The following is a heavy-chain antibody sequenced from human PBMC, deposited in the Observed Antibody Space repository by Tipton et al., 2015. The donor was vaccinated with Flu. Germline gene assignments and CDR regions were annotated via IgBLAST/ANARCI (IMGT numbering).Heavy chain of an antibody. J-gene: IGHJ4*02. Sequence: SLRLSCEVSGFSFSNYEMHWVRQAPGKGPEWLSYISTSGGTVYYAASVKGRYSASRDNANNLLYLQMSSLRAEDTAVYYCVRDYDWALTAWGQGALVTVSS. CDR2: ISTSGGTV. D-gene: IGHD1-1*01. V-gene: IGHV3-48*03. CDR3: VRDYDWALTA. CDR1: GFSFSNYE.